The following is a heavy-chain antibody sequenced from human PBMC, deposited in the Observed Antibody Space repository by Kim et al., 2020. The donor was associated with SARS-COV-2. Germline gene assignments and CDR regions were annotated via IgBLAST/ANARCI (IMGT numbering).Heavy chain of an antibody. CDR3: ARDRNDYGEKRRFDY. J-gene: IGHJ4*02. Sequence: ASVKVSCKASGYTFTSYGISWVRQAPGQGLEWMGWISAYNGNTNYAQKLQGRVTMTTDTSTSTAYMELRSLRSDDTAVYYCARDRNDYGEKRRFDYWGQGTLVPFSS. V-gene: IGHV1-18*01. D-gene: IGHD4-17*01. CDR2: ISAYNGNT. CDR1: GYTFTSYG.